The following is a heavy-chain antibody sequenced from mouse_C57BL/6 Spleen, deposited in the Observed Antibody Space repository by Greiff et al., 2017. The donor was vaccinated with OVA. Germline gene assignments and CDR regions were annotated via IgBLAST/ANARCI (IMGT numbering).Heavy chain of an antibody. J-gene: IGHJ4*01. Sequence: EVQGVESGGDLVKPGGSLKLSCAASGFTFSSYGMSWVRPTPDKRLEWVATISSGGSYTYYPDSVKGRFTISRDNDKNTLYLQLSSLKSEDTAMYYCARDGVNHYAMDYWGQGTSVTVSS. D-gene: IGHD2-2*01. CDR1: GFTFSSYG. CDR3: ARDGVNHYAMDY. CDR2: ISSGGSYT. V-gene: IGHV5-6*01.